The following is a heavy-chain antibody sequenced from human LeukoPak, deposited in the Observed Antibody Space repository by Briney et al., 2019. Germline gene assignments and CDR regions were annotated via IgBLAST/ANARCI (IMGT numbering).Heavy chain of an antibody. D-gene: IGHD6-19*01. CDR2: TNINSGYT. CDR3: ARVAGSIDY. V-gene: IGHV1-8*03. CDR1: GYTFSTYD. J-gene: IGHJ4*02. Sequence: ASVKVSCKASGYTFSTYDINWVRQATGQGLEWMGWTNINSGYTGHAQKFQGRLTITRNTSINTAYMELSSLRSEDTAVYYCARVAGSIDYWGQGTLVTVSS.